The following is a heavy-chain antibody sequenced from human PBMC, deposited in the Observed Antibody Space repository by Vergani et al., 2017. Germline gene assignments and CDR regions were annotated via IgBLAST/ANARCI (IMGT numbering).Heavy chain of an antibody. CDR2: LGPDNGNM. J-gene: IGHJ4*02. CDR1: GYNFANYG. D-gene: IGHD2/OR15-2a*01. Sequence: LLVQSGSEVKNPGASVRVTCKASGYNFANYGIAWVRQAPGQGLEWMGWLGPDNGNMKYAQKFQGRLTMTTDTSTNTAFLELRSLRSEDTAVYYCARAPKGFYTQKGYFDYWGQGTLVTVSS. V-gene: IGHV1-18*01. CDR3: ARAPKGFYTQKGYFDY.